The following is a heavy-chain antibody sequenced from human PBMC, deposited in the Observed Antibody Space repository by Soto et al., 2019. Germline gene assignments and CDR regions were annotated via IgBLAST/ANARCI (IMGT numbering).Heavy chain of an antibody. Sequence: PSETLSLTCTVSGGSISSYYWSWIRRPPGKGLEWIGYIYYSGSTNYNPSLKSRVTISVDTSKNQFSLKLSSVTAADTAVYYCARDLGSSSSIRGLWFDPWGQGTLVTVSS. CDR1: GGSISSYY. V-gene: IGHV4-59*01. CDR2: IYYSGST. J-gene: IGHJ5*02. D-gene: IGHD6-6*01. CDR3: ARDLGSSSSIRGLWFDP.